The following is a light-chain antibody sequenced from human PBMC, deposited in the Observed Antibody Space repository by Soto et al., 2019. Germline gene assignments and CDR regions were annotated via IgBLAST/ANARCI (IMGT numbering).Light chain of an antibody. J-gene: IGKJ1*01. V-gene: IGKV3-15*01. CDR1: QRVSSN. Sequence: EIVITQSPATLSVSPVEIATLSCRASQRVSSNLAWYQQKTGQAHRLLIYGASTRATGIPARFSGSGSGTEFTLTISSLQSEDCAVYYCQQYTNWPPWTFGQGNKVELK. CDR3: QQYTNWPPWT. CDR2: GAS.